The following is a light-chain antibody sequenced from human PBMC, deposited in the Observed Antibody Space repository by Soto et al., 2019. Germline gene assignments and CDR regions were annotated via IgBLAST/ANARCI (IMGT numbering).Light chain of an antibody. CDR2: ASS. V-gene: IGKV1-12*01. CDR1: QDILSW. Sequence: DIQMTQSPSSVSASVGDRVTITCRASQDILSWLAWYQQKPGEAPRLLIYASSNFQSGVPSRFSGSGSGTEFTRTISSLQPEDFATYYCQQANSFPITFGPGTRLDIK. J-gene: IGKJ3*01. CDR3: QQANSFPIT.